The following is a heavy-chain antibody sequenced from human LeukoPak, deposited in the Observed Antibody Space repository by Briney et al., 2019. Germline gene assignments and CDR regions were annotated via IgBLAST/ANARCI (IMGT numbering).Heavy chain of an antibody. J-gene: IGHJ4*02. Sequence: PGGSLRLSCAASGFTFSSHAMHWLRQAPGKGLEWVSSISGNSGSTYYADSVKGPFTITRDNSKNTVYLQMNRLRAEDTAVYYCAKVSAWAMVGATYFDYWGQGTLVTVSS. CDR3: AKVSAWAMVGATYFDY. D-gene: IGHD1-26*01. CDR1: GFTFSSHA. V-gene: IGHV3-23*01. CDR2: ISGNSGST.